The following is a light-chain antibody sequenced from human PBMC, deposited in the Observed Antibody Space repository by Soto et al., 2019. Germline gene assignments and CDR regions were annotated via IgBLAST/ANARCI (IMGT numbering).Light chain of an antibody. CDR2: DVS. V-gene: IGLV2-11*01. Sequence: QSALTQPRSVSGSPGQSVSISCTGTSSDVGRYSYVSWYQQHPGKAPKLMIYDVSERPSGAPDRFSGSKSGNTASLTISGLQAEDEADYYCYSYAGSYTLYLFGTGTKGTVL. J-gene: IGLJ1*01. CDR3: YSYAGSYTLYL. CDR1: SSDVGRYSY.